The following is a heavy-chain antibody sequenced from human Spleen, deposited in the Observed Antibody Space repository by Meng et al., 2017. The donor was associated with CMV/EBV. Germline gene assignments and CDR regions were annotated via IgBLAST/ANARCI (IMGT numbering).Heavy chain of an antibody. CDR3: AKTPQGGDYPER. V-gene: IGHV3-23*03. D-gene: IGHD4-11*01. Sequence: GGSLRLSCAASGFTFSIYAMSWVRQAPGKGLEWVSLIYSGGSSTYYADSAKGRFTISRDNSKNTLYLQMNSLRGEDTAVYYCAKTPQGGDYPERWGPCTLLTASS. CDR1: GFTFSIYA. CDR2: IYSGGSST. J-gene: IGHJ1*01.